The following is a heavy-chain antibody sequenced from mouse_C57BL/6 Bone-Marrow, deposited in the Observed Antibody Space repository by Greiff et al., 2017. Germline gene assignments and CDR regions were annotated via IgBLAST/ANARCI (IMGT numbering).Heavy chain of an antibody. Sequence: EVQLQESGGGLVKPGGSLKLSCAASGFTFSSYAMSWVRQTPEKRLEWVATISDGGSYTYYPDNVKGRFTISRDNAKNNLYLQMSHLKSEDTAMYYCARDQGAIYDGYSPFAYWGQGTLVTGSA. D-gene: IGHD2-3*01. CDR2: ISDGGSYT. CDR1: GFTFSSYA. J-gene: IGHJ3*01. CDR3: ARDQGAIYDGYSPFAY. V-gene: IGHV5-4*01.